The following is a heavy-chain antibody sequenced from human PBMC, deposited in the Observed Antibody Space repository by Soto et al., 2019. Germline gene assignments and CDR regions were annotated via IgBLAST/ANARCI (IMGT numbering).Heavy chain of an antibody. J-gene: IGHJ6*02. D-gene: IGHD3-3*01. V-gene: IGHV1-8*01. CDR1: GYTFTTYD. CDR2: MDPNSGST. Sequence: EASLKVSCKASGYTFTTYDINWVRQAPGQGLEWLGWMDPNSGSTGYAQNFQGRITMTRNISRNTAHMELSSLQSEDTAVYYCARERKFDFWRKGLDVWGQGTTVTVSS. CDR3: ARERKFDFWRKGLDV.